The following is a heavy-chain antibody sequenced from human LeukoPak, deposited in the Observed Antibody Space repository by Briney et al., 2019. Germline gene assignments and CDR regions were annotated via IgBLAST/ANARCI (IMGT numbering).Heavy chain of an antibody. J-gene: IGHJ4*02. CDR3: ARDHYYDSSGYYY. V-gene: IGHV1-69*05. D-gene: IGHD3-22*01. Sequence: SVKASCKASGGTFSSYAISWVRQAPGQGLEWMGGIIPIFGTANYAQKFQGRATITTDESTSTAYMELSSLRSEDTAVYYCARDHYYDSSGYYYWGQGTLVTVSS. CDR2: IIPIFGTA. CDR1: GGTFSSYA.